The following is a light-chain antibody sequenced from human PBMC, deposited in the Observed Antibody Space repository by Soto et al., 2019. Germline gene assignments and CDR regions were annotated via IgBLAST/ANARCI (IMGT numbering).Light chain of an antibody. CDR1: SSDVGGYNY. CDR2: EVS. CDR3: SSYTSSSTLEVV. J-gene: IGLJ2*01. V-gene: IGLV2-14*01. Sequence: QSVLTQPASVSGSPGQSITISCTGTSSDVGGYNYVSWYQQHPGKAPKLMIYEVSNRPSGVSNRFSGSKSGNTAYLTISGLQAEDEADYYCSSYTSSSTLEVVFGGGTKVTVL.